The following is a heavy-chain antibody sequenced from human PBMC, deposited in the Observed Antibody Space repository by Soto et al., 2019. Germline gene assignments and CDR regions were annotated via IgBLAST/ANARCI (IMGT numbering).Heavy chain of an antibody. J-gene: IGHJ4*02. CDR3: ARDHYYYGSGSFDY. CDR2: ISSNGGST. D-gene: IGHD3-10*01. CDR1: GFTFSSYA. V-gene: IGHV3-64*01. Sequence: GSLRLSCAASGFTFSSYAMHWVRQAPGKGLEYVSAISSNGGSTYYANSVKGRFTISRDNSKNTLYLQMGSLRAEDMAVYYCARDHYYYGSGSFDYWGQGTLVTVSS.